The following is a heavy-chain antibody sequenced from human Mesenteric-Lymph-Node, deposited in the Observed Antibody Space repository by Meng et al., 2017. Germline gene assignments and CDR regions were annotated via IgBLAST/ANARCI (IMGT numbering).Heavy chain of an antibody. D-gene: IGHD3-16*01. Sequence: LRLSCTVSGGSISSGGYYWSWIRQHPGKGLEWIGYIYYSGSTYYNPSLKSRVTISVDTSKNQFSLKLSSVTAADTAVYYCARGAFEYYFDYWGQGTLVTVSS. J-gene: IGHJ4*02. CDR1: GGSISSGGYY. V-gene: IGHV4-31*03. CDR2: IYYSGST. CDR3: ARGAFEYYFDY.